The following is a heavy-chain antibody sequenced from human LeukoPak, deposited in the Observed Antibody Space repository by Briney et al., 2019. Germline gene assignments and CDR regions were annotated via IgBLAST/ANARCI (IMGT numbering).Heavy chain of an antibody. D-gene: IGHD3-10*01. CDR2: IRYDGSNK. CDR3: AKDQSYGSGSVTFDY. V-gene: IGHV3-30*02. CDR1: GFTFDDYG. J-gene: IGHJ4*02. Sequence: PGGSLRLSCAASGFTFDDYGLSWVRQAPGKGLEWVAFIRYDGSNKYYADSVKGRFTISRDNSKNTLYLQMNSLRAEDTAVYYCAKDQSYGSGSVTFDYWGQGTLVTVSS.